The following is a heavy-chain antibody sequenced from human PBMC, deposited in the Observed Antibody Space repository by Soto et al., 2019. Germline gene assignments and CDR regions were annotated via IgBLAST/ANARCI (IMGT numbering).Heavy chain of an antibody. D-gene: IGHD3-9*01. CDR3: ARLEGLATISYYFDF. CDR2: IYYRGNA. V-gene: IGHV4-39*01. Sequence: QLQLQESGPGLVKPSETLSLTCSVSDDSINSDKYYWGLISQPPGKGLEWIGSIYYRGNAYYNPSLQTRVTISLDNSKSQFALKLKSVTAADSAVYFCARLEGLATISYYFDFCGPGALVTVSS. CDR1: DDSINSDKYY. J-gene: IGHJ4*02.